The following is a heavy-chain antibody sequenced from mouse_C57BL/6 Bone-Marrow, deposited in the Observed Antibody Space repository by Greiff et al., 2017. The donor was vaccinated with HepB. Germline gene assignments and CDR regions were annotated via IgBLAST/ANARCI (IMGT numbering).Heavy chain of an antibody. CDR3: VRLGSWFAY. J-gene: IGHJ3*01. CDR2: IRSKSNNYAT. Sequence: EVQLQESGGGLVQPKGSLKLSCAASGFSFNTYAMNWVRQAPGKGLEWVARIRSKSNNYATYYADSVKDRFTISRDDSESMLNLQMNNLKTEDTAMYYCVRLGSWFAYWGQGTLVTVSA. CDR1: GFSFNTYA. V-gene: IGHV10-1*01.